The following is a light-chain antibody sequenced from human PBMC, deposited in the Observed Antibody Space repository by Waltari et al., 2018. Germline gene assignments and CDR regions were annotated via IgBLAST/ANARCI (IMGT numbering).Light chain of an antibody. Sequence: IVLTQSPGTLSLSPGERATLSCRASQSLDRTCLAWYQLKPGQAPRLLIYGASSRAAGIPERFSGSGSGTDFTLTISRLEPEDFAVYYCQQYNKSPYTFGQGTKLRIK. J-gene: IGKJ2*01. V-gene: IGKV3-20*01. CDR2: GAS. CDR1: QSLDRTC. CDR3: QQYNKSPYT.